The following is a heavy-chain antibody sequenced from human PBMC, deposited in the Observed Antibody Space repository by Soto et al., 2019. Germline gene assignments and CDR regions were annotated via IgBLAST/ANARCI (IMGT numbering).Heavy chain of an antibody. V-gene: IGHV3-30*18. CDR1: GFTFSSYG. CDR3: EKQVWGGPTNV. CDR2: ISYDGSNK. J-gene: IGHJ6*01. D-gene: IGHD3-16*01. Sequence: QVQLVESGGGVVQPGRSLRLSCAASGFTFSSYGMHWVRQAPGKGLEWVAVISYDGSNKYYADSVKGRFTISRDNSKNALYLQKNSLSAEDAAAYYCEKQVWGGPTNVLGQGTTVTVSS.